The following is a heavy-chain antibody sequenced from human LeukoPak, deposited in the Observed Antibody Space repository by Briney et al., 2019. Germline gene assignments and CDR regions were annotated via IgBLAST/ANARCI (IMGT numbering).Heavy chain of an antibody. CDR2: INRRGHT. Sequence: GGSLRLSCAASGSTFDRFTIHWVRQTPGKGPEWFSLINRRGHTFYADSVKGRFTISRDNSRNSVFLQTNSLRPEDTALYRCAKGVDFPSDCLFFPSWGQGTLVTVSS. CDR1: GSTFDRFT. V-gene: IGHV3-43*01. CDR3: AKGVDFPSDCLFFPS. J-gene: IGHJ5*02. D-gene: IGHD2-21*02.